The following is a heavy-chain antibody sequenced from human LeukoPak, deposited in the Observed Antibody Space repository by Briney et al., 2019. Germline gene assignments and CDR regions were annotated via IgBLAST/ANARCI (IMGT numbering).Heavy chain of an antibody. J-gene: IGHJ4*02. CDR3: VRGYSGYDRGVFDY. CDR2: INHSGST. D-gene: IGHD5-12*01. Sequence: SETLSLTCAVYGGSFSGYYWSWIRQPPGKGLEWIGEINHSGSTNYNPSLKSRVTISVDTSKNQFPLKLSSVTAADTAVYYCVRGYSGYDRGVFDYWGQGTLVTVSS. V-gene: IGHV4-34*01. CDR1: GGSFSGYY.